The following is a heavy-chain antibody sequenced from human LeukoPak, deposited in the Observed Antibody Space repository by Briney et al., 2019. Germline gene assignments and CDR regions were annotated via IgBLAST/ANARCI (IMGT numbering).Heavy chain of an antibody. CDR1: GGSISSYY. V-gene: IGHV4-59*12. J-gene: IGHJ4*02. D-gene: IGHD5-24*01. CDR3: ARDDGYATGGDY. CDR2: IHYSGST. Sequence: IPSETLSLTCIVSGGSISSYYWSWIRQPPGKGLEWIGYIHYSGSTNYNPSLKSRVTMSVDTSKNQFSLKLSSVTAADTAVYYCARDDGYATGGDYWGQGTLVTVSS.